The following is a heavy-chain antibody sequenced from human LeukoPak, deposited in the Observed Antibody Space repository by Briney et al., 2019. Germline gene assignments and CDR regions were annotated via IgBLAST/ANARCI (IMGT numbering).Heavy chain of an antibody. CDR2: ISGSGGST. CDR1: GFTFSSYA. Sequence: GGSLRLSCAASGFTFSSYAMSWVRQAPGKGLEWVSAISGSGGSTYYADSVKGRFTISRDNSKNTLYLQMNSLRAEDTAVYYCAKDFGVRGVLVAIPDDAFDIWGQGTMVTVSS. V-gene: IGHV3-23*01. CDR3: AKDFGVRGVLVAIPDDAFDI. D-gene: IGHD3-10*01. J-gene: IGHJ3*02.